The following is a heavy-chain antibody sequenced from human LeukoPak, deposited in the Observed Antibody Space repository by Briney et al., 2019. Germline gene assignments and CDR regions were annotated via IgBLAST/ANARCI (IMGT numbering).Heavy chain of an antibody. CDR3: ARTPALTSGYPFDY. CDR1: GGSISSYY. CDR2: IYSSGST. J-gene: IGHJ4*02. Sequence: SETLSLTCTVSGGSISSYYWGWMRQPAGKGLEWIGRIYSSGSTNYSPSLKSRVTMSIDTSKNQFSLKLSSMTAADTAVYYCARTPALTSGYPFDYWGQGTLVTVSS. V-gene: IGHV4-4*07. D-gene: IGHD3-22*01.